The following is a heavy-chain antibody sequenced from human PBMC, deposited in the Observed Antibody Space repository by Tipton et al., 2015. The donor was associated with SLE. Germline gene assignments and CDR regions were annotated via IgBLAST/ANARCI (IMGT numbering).Heavy chain of an antibody. V-gene: IGHV1-8*01. J-gene: IGHJ5*02. CDR2: MNPNSGNT. Sequence: QLVQSGPEVKKPGASVKVSCKASGYTFTSYDINWVRQATGQGLEWMGWMNPNSGNTGYAQKFQGRVTMTRNTSIGTAYMELSSLRSEDTAVYYCARGSAGYSSSWGWFDPWGQGTLVTVSS. D-gene: IGHD6-13*01. CDR3: ARGSAGYSSSWGWFDP. CDR1: GYTFTSYD.